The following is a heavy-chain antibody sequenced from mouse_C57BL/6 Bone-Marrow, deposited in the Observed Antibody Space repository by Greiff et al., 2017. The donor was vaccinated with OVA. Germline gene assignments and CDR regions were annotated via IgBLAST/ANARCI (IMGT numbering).Heavy chain of an antibody. D-gene: IGHD1-1*01. J-gene: IGHJ2*01. Sequence: EVHLVESGGDLVKPGGSLKLSCAASGFTFSSYGMSWFPQTPDQRLAWVVTISSGGSYTYYPDSVTGRFTISRDNAKNTQYLQMSSLKSADTAMYYCARHYYGSSDYGGQGTTLTVSA. CDR1: GFTFSSYG. CDR3: ARHYYGSSDY. V-gene: IGHV5-6*01. CDR2: ISSGGSYT.